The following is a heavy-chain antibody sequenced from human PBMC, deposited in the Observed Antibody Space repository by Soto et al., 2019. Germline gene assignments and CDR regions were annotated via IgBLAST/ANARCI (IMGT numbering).Heavy chain of an antibody. V-gene: IGHV3-9*01. CDR3: VKGRGSYFVYFGLDV. J-gene: IGHJ6*02. CDR1: GFRFDDFA. CDR2: IDWNSGST. Sequence: ESGGGLVQSGRSRRLSCVASGFRFDDFAMHWVRQAPGKGLEWVSSIDWNSGSTAYADSVKGRFTIFRDNARNSLDLQMNSLRVEDTASYYCVKGRGSYFVYFGLDVWGPGTTVTVSS. D-gene: IGHD1-26*01.